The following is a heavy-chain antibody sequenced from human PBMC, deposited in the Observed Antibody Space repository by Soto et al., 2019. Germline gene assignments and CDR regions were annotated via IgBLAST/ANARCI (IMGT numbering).Heavy chain of an antibody. V-gene: IGHV5-10-1*01. CDR3: ASSGFWSGYYDYGMDV. J-gene: IGHJ6*02. Sequence: GESLKISCKGSGYSFTSYWISWVRQMPGKGLEWMGRIDPSDSYTNYSPSFQGHVTISADKSISTAYLQWSSLKASDTAMYYCASSGFWSGYYDYGMDVWGQGTTVTVSS. CDR2: IDPSDSYT. CDR1: GYSFTSYW. D-gene: IGHD3-3*01.